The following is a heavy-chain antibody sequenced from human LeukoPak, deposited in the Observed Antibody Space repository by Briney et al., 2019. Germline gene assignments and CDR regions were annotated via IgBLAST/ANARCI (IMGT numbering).Heavy chain of an antibody. D-gene: IGHD6-13*01. CDR3: ARGLRREQQLLRAFDY. CDR1: GYTFTNYD. J-gene: IGHJ4*02. CDR2: MNPNSGNT. V-gene: IGHV1-8*01. Sequence: ASVKVSCKASGYTFTNYDINWVRQAPGQGLEWVGWMNPNSGNTGYAQKFQGRVAMTWNTSISTAYMDLSSLRSEDTALYYCARGLRREQQLLRAFDYWGQGTLVTVSS.